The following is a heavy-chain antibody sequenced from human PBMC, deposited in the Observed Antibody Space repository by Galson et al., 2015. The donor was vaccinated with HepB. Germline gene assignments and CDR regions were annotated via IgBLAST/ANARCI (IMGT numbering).Heavy chain of an antibody. Sequence: SVKVSCKASGYTFTSYGISWVRQAPGQGLEWMGWISAYNGNTNYAQKLQGRVTMTTDTSTSTAYMELRSLRSDDTAVYYCATQASYYYDSSGYQFDYWGQGTLVTVSS. CDR2: ISAYNGNT. CDR3: ATQASYYYDSSGYQFDY. CDR1: GYTFTSYG. V-gene: IGHV1-18*01. J-gene: IGHJ4*02. D-gene: IGHD3-22*01.